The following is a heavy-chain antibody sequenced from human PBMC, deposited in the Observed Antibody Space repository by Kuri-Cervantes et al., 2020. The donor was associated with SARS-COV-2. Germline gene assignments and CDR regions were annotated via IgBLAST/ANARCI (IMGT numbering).Heavy chain of an antibody. CDR2: IYSGGST. V-gene: IGHV3-66*01. Sequence: GGSLRLFCAASGFTVSSNYMSWVRQAPGKGLEWVSVIYSGGSTYYADSVKGRFTISRDNSKNTLYLQMNSLSAEDTAVYYCARYGAVERDYYYYYGMDVWGQGTTVTVSS. CDR3: ARYGAVERDYYYYYGMDV. J-gene: IGHJ6*02. CDR1: GFTVSSNY. D-gene: IGHD1-1*01.